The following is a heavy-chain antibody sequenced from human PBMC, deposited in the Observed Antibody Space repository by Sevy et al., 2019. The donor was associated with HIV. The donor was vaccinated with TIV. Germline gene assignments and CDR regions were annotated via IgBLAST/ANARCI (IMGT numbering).Heavy chain of an antibody. J-gene: IGHJ3*02. Sequence: GGSLRLSCAASGFTFSSYSMNWVRQAPGKRLEWVSSISSSSSYIYYADSVKGRFTISRDNAKNSLYLQMNSLRAEDTAVYYCARDEASVRGAFDIWGQGTMVTVSS. CDR3: ARDEASVRGAFDI. V-gene: IGHV3-21*01. CDR1: GFTFSSYS. CDR2: ISSSSSYI.